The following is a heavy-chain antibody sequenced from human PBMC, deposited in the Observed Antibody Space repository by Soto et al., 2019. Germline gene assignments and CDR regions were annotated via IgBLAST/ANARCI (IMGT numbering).Heavy chain of an antibody. CDR2: ISYDGSNK. CDR1: GFTFSSYA. D-gene: IGHD2-8*01. CDR3: ARDQVLMVYALDY. J-gene: IGHJ4*02. Sequence: GGSLRLSCAASGFTFSSYAMHWVRQAPGKGLEWVAVISYDGSNKYYADSVKGRFTISRDNSKNTLYLQMNSLRAEDTAVYYCARDQVLMVYALDYWGQGTLVTVSS. V-gene: IGHV3-30*04.